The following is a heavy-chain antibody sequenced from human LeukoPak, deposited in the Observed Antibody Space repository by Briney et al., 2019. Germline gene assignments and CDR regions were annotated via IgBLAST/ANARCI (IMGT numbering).Heavy chain of an antibody. Sequence: KPSETLSLTCTVSGGSISSSSYYWGWIRQPPGKGLEWIGSIYYSGSTYYNPSLKSRVTISVDTSKNQFSLQLDSVTPEDTAVYYCARELGAFDIWGQGTLVTVSS. CDR2: IYYSGST. CDR3: ARELGAFDI. CDR1: GGSISSSSYY. J-gene: IGHJ3*02. V-gene: IGHV4-39*02.